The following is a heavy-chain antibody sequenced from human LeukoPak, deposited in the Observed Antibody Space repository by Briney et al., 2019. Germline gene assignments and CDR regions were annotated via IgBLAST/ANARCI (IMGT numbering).Heavy chain of an antibody. CDR1: GFTFSSYA. V-gene: IGHV3-23*01. CDR3: AKGLGYDSSGYYRRYFDY. Sequence: PGGSLRLSCAASGFTFSSYAMSWVRQAPGKGLEWVSAISGSGGSTYYADSVKGRFTISRDNSKNTLYLQMNSLRAEDTAVYYCAKGLGYDSSGYYRRYFDYWGQGTLVTVSS. CDR2: ISGSGGST. D-gene: IGHD3-22*01. J-gene: IGHJ4*02.